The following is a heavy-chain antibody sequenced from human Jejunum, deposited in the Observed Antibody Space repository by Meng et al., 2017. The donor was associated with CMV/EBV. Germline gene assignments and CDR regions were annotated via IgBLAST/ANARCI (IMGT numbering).Heavy chain of an antibody. J-gene: IGHJ5*02. D-gene: IGHD6-6*01. V-gene: IGHV1-2*02. Sequence: KTPGDTPTADFMFWVRQAPGQGLEWMGWINSHSGATQYAQKFQGRVTMTRDTSISTVYMDLSSLRSDDTADYYCLTYTSSSHSFGPWGQGTLVTVSS. CDR2: INSHSGAT. CDR1: GDTPTADF. CDR3: LTYTSSSHSFGP.